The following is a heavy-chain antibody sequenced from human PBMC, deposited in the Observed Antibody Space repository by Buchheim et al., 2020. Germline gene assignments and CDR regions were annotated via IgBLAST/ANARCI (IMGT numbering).Heavy chain of an antibody. CDR1: GFTFSDHY. V-gene: IGHV3-11*01. Sequence: QVQLVESGGGFVKPGGSLRLSCVAPGFTFSDHYMGWIRQAPGKGLEWVSYISGSGSTIYYSDSVKGRFPISRDNAKNSLSLQMHSLRDEDTAVYYCARADRDGWFFDLWGRGTL. D-gene: IGHD3-10*01. J-gene: IGHJ2*01. CDR3: ARADRDGWFFDL. CDR2: ISGSGSTI.